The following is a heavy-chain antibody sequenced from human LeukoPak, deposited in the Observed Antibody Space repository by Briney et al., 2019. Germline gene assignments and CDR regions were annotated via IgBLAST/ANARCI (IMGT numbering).Heavy chain of an antibody. CDR3: ASGSSSVDY. V-gene: IGHV1-69*04. Sequence: ASVKNSCRASGGTFSSYAISWVRQAPGQGLEWMGRIIPILGIANYAQKFQGRVTITADKFTSTAYMELSSLRSEDTAVYYCASGSSSVDYWGQGTLLRLL. CDR1: GGTFSSYA. J-gene: IGHJ4*02. CDR2: IIPILGIA. D-gene: IGHD2-2*01.